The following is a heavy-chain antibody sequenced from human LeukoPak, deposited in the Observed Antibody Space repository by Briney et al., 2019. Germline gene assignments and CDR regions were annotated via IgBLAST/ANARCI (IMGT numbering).Heavy chain of an antibody. D-gene: IGHD3-22*01. J-gene: IGHJ4*02. Sequence: GASVKVSCKASGYTFTGYYMHWVRQAPGQGLEWTGWINPNSGGTNYAQKFQGRVTMTRDTSISTAYMELSRLRSDDMAVYYCARGGNYYDSSGVEIDYWGQGTLVTVSS. V-gene: IGHV1-2*02. CDR2: INPNSGGT. CDR1: GYTFTGYY. CDR3: ARGGNYYDSSGVEIDY.